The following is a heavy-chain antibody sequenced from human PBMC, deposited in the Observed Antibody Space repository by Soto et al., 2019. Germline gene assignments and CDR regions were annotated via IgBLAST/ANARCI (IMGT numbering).Heavy chain of an antibody. CDR1: QFVFSNSW. J-gene: IGHJ3*01. CDR2: INADGSAA. CDR3: ARAYKSRQMSLNVFDL. D-gene: IGHD1-1*01. V-gene: IGHV3-74*01. Sequence: GGSLRLSCAASQFVFSNSWMHWVRQVPGKGLIWVSRINADGSAATYTDSVKGRFTISRDNTRNTLYLDMNSLRVDDTAIYYCARAYKSRQMSLNVFDLWGPGTILTVSS.